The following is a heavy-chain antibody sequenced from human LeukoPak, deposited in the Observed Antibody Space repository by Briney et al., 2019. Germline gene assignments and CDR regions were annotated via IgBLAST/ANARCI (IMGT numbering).Heavy chain of an antibody. CDR3: ARRADYYDSSGYFDFDY. V-gene: IGHV3-21*01. Sequence: PGGSLRLSCAASAFSLNAYNMNWVRQAPGKGLEWVSSISYTGTYIYYADSVKGRFTISRDNAQNSLYLQMNSLRAEDTAVYYCARRADYYDSSGYFDFDYWGQGTLVTVSS. CDR2: ISYTGTYI. CDR1: AFSLNAYN. D-gene: IGHD3-22*01. J-gene: IGHJ4*02.